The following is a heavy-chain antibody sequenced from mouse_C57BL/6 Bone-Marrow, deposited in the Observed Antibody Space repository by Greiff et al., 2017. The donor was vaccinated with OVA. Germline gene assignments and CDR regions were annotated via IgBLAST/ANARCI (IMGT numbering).Heavy chain of an antibody. CDR1: GYTLTSYW. CDR3: ARSGSYYAMDY. V-gene: IGHV1-55*01. D-gene: IGHD4-1*01. Sequence: QVQLQQPGAELVKPGASVKMSCKASGYTLTSYWITWVKQRPGQGLEWIGDIYPGSGSTNYNEKFKSKATLTVDTSSSTAYMQLSSLTSEDSAVYYCARSGSYYAMDYWGQGTSVTVSS. J-gene: IGHJ4*01. CDR2: IYPGSGST.